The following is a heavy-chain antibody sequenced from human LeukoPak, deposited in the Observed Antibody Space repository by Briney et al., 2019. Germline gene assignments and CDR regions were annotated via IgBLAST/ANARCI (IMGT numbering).Heavy chain of an antibody. CDR1: GYTFTGYY. V-gene: IGHV1-2*02. D-gene: IGHD2-2*01. CDR2: INPNSGGT. CDR3: ARANGLYCSSTSCLFDY. J-gene: IGHJ4*02. Sequence: ASVKVSCKASGYTFTGYYMHWVRQAPGQGLEWMAWINPNSGGTYYAQNFHDRITMTRDTSISTAYMELSRLRSDDTAIYYCARANGLYCSSTSCLFDYWGQGTLVTVSS.